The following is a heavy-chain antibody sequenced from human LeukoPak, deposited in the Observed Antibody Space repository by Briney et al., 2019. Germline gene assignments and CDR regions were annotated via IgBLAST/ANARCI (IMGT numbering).Heavy chain of an antibody. D-gene: IGHD3-3*01. CDR2: INPNSGGT. V-gene: IGHV1-2*02. J-gene: IGHJ4*02. Sequence: ASVKVSCKASGYTFTDYYIHWVRQAPGQGLEWMGWINPNSGGTNYAQKFQGRVTMTTDTSISTAYIELIRMTSDETAVYYCARDDPYDVLSGYDYWGQGTLVTVSS. CDR1: GYTFTDYY. CDR3: ARDDPYDVLSGYDY.